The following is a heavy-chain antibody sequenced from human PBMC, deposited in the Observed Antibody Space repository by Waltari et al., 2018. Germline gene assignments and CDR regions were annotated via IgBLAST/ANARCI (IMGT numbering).Heavy chain of an antibody. V-gene: IGHV3-20*04. D-gene: IGHD6-13*01. J-gene: IGHJ4*02. CDR2: INWNGETT. Sequence: EVRLAESGGAVVRPGGSLRLSCVASGFPFHDYAMNWIRQRPRKGLEWVSGINWNGETTGYADFVKGRFTISRDNAKNSLDLQMTSLTADDTAFYFCVRGLSPRLEAAVGGDYFDYWGLGTPVIVSS. CDR3: VRGLSPRLEAAVGGDYFDY. CDR1: GFPFHDYA.